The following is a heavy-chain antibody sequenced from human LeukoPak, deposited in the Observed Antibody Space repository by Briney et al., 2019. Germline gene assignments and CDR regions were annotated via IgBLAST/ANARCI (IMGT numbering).Heavy chain of an antibody. D-gene: IGHD3-22*01. CDR1: GGSISSSSYY. V-gene: IGHV4-39*01. CDR2: IYYSGST. Sequence: PSETLSLTCTVSGGSISSSSYYWGWIRQPPGKGLEWIGSIYYSGSTHYNPSLKSRVTISVDTSKNQFSLKLSSVTAADTAVYYCARPGYDSSGYNYWGQGTLVTVSS. CDR3: ARPGYDSSGYNY. J-gene: IGHJ4*02.